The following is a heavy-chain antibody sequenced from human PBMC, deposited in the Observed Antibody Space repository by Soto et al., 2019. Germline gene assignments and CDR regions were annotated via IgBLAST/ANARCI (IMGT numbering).Heavy chain of an antibody. D-gene: IGHD2-15*01. CDR3: ARAPERQVVVVAATPFGLADGMDV. CDR2: IIPIFGTA. J-gene: IGHJ6*02. V-gene: IGHV1-69*01. CDR1: GGTFSSYA. Sequence: QVQLVQSGAEVKKPGSSVKVSCKASGGTFSSYAISWVRQAPGQGLEWMGGIIPIFGTANYAQKFQGRVTITADESTSTAYMELSSLRSEDTAVYYCARAPERQVVVVAATPFGLADGMDVWGQGTTVTVSS.